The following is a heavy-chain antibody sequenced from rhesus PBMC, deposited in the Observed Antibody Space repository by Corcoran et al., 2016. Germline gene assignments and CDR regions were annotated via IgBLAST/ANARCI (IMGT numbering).Heavy chain of an antibody. CDR2: VRSKSTNYET. J-gene: IGHJ6*01. V-gene: IGHV3-118*01. Sequence: EVQLVESGGGLVQPGGSLRLSCAASGFTFSSSAMHWVRQASGKGLEWVGRVRSKSTNYETGYAASVKGRFTISRDDSKNTAYLQMNSLKTEDTAMYYCTRERSGGLDSWGQGVVVTVSS. CDR1: GFTFSSSA. CDR3: TRERSGGLDS.